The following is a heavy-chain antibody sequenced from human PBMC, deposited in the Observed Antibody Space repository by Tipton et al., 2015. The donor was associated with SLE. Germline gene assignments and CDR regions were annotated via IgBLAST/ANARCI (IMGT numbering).Heavy chain of an antibody. V-gene: IGHV4-59*01. Sequence: TLSLTCTVSNGSINSYYWSWIRQPPGKGLEYIGYIYYSGSTNYNPSLKSRVTISVDTSKNQFSLKLSSVTAADTAVYYCARGTKLGNHYYYYYMDVWGKGTTVTVSS. CDR1: NGSINSYY. CDR2: IYYSGST. CDR3: ARGTKLGNHYYYYYMDV. D-gene: IGHD7-27*01. J-gene: IGHJ6*03.